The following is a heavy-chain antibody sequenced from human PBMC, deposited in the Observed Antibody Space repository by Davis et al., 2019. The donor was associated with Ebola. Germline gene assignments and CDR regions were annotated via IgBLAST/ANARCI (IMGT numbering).Heavy chain of an antibody. Sequence: ASVKVSCKASGYTFTTYGISWVRQASGQGLEWMGWISTYNGKINLAQKFQDRVTLTTDTSTTTVHMELRSLRSDDTAVYYCARDFSYDYADYWGQGTLVTVSS. CDR3: ARDFSYDYADY. CDR2: ISTYNGKI. D-gene: IGHD4-17*01. J-gene: IGHJ4*02. CDR1: GYTFTTYG. V-gene: IGHV1-18*01.